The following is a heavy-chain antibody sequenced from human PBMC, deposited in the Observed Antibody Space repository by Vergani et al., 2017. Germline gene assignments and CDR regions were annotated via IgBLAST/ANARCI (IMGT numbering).Heavy chain of an antibody. J-gene: IGHJ2*01. CDR2: IYPGDSDT. V-gene: IGHV5-51*03. CDR3: GRLEMDQFLSKESRWYFDF. CDR1: GYSFSNYW. D-gene: IGHD5-24*01. Sequence: EVQLVQSGAEVKKPGESLKISCKASGYSFSNYWIGWVRQMSGKGLEWMGIIYPGDSDTRYSPSFQGQVTISADKSITTAYLQWVSLRASDTAVYYCGRLEMDQFLSKESRWYFDFWGRGTLVTVSS.